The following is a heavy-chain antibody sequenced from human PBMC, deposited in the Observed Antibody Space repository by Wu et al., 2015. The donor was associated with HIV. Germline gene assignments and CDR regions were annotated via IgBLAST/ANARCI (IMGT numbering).Heavy chain of an antibody. CDR1: GYTFTGYY. V-gene: IGHV1-2*02. D-gene: IGHD6-19*01. CDR3: ARDGMDSSGWYKDY. Sequence: QVQLVQSGAEVKKPGASVKVSCKASGYTFTGYYMRWVRQAPGQGLEWMGWINPNSGGTNYAQKFQGSVTMTRDTSISTAYLELNRLTSDDTAVYYCARDGMDSSGWYKDYWGQGTLGHRLL. CDR2: INPNSGGT. J-gene: IGHJ4*02.